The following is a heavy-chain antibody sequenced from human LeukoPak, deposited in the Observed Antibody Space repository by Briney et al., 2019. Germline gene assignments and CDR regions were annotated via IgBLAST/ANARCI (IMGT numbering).Heavy chain of an antibody. CDR1: GFTFSTYA. J-gene: IGHJ4*02. D-gene: IGHD3-16*01. V-gene: IGHV3-23*01. CDR3: AKDGGQGADY. Sequence: GGSLRLSSAGSGFTFSTYAMSWVRQAPGKGLEWVTGISGRDGSTYYADSVKGRFTISRDISKNTLYLQMNSLRAEDMAVYYCAKDGGQGADYWGQGTLVTVSS. CDR2: ISGRDGST.